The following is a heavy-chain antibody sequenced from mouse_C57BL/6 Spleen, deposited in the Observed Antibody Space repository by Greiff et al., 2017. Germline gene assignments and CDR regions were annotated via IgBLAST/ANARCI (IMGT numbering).Heavy chain of an antibody. V-gene: IGHV5-9*01. CDR2: ISGGGGHP. J-gene: IGHJ2*01. CDR1: GFTFRSYT. CDR3: ARRGATYYFDY. D-gene: IGHD3-1*01. Sequence: EVQGVESGGGLVKPGGSLKLSCAASGFTFRSYTMSWVRQTPEKRLEWVATISGGGGHPYYTDSVKGRFTISRDNAKNTLYLQMSSLRSEDTALYYCARRGATYYFDYWGQGTTLTVSS.